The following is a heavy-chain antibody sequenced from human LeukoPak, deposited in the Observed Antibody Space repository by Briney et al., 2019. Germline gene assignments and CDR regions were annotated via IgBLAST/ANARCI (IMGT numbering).Heavy chain of an antibody. D-gene: IGHD2-2*01. V-gene: IGHV3-23*01. CDR1: GFTFSSYA. CDR2: ISGSGGST. CDR3: AKGSGEVVPAARGFDY. Sequence: GGSLRLSCAASGFTFSSYAMSWVRQAPGKGLEWVSAISGSGGSTYYADSVKGRFTISRDNSKNTLYLQMNSLRAEDTAVYYCAKGSGEVVPAARGFDYWGQGTLVTVSS. J-gene: IGHJ4*02.